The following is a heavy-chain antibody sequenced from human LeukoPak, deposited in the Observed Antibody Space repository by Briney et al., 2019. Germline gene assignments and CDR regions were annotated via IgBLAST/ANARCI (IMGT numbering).Heavy chain of an antibody. CDR2: MNPNSGNT. CDR1: GYTFTGYY. Sequence: ASVKVSCKASGYTFTGYYMHWVRQAPGQGLEWMGWMNPNSGNTGYAQKFQGRVTMTRDTSISTAYMELSSLRSEDTAVYYCARWRYGDHGPNWFDPWGQGTLVTVSS. CDR3: ARWRYGDHGPNWFDP. D-gene: IGHD4-17*01. V-gene: IGHV1-8*02. J-gene: IGHJ5*02.